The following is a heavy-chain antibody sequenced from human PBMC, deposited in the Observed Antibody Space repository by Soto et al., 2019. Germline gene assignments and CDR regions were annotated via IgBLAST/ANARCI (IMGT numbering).Heavy chain of an antibody. D-gene: IGHD3-3*02. J-gene: IGHJ4*02. Sequence: GGSLRLSCAASGFTFSSYAMSWVRQAPGKGLEWVSAISGSGGSTYYADSVKGGFTISRDNSKNTLYLQMNSLRAEDTAVYYCAKAPIFGVVLARENPKVDYWGQGTLVTVSS. CDR1: GFTFSSYA. CDR3: AKAPIFGVVLARENPKVDY. CDR2: ISGSGGST. V-gene: IGHV3-23*01.